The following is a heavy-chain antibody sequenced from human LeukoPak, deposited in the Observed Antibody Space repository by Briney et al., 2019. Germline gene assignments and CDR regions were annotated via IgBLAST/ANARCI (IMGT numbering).Heavy chain of an antibody. Sequence: ASVKVSCKASGYTFTGYYMHWVRQATGQGLEWMGWMNPNSGNTGYAQKFQGRVTMTRDTSISTAYMELSRLRSDDTAVYYCAREHSQGVDYWGQGTLVTVSS. J-gene: IGHJ4*02. CDR2: MNPNSGNT. D-gene: IGHD3-16*01. CDR3: AREHSQGVDY. V-gene: IGHV1-2*02. CDR1: GYTFTGYY.